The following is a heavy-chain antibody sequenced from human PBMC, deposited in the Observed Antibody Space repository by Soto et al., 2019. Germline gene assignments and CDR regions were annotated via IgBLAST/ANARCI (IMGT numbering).Heavy chain of an antibody. J-gene: IGHJ4*02. CDR2: ISAYNGNT. Sequence: HKTSVKVSCKDSGYTFTSYGISWVRQAHRQGLEWMGWISAYNGNTNYAQKLQGIVTMTTDTSTSTAYMELRSLRSDDTAVYYCARASLDISLDYWGQGTLATVSS. V-gene: IGHV1-18*01. CDR1: GYTFTSYG. CDR3: ARASLDISLDY. D-gene: IGHD3-9*01.